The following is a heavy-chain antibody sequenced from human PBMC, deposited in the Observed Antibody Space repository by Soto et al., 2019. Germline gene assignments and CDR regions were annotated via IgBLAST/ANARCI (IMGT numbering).Heavy chain of an antibody. CDR2: IIPIFGTA. CDR1: GGTFSSYA. CDR3: ARAQRTYYSDSSGYYYLSY. D-gene: IGHD3-22*01. J-gene: IGHJ4*02. V-gene: IGHV1-69*13. Sequence: SVKVSCKASGGTFSSYAISWVRQAPGQGLEWMGGIIPIFGTANYAQKFQGRVTITADESTSTAYMELSSLRSEDTAVYYCARAQRTYYSDSSGYYYLSYWGQGTLVTVSS.